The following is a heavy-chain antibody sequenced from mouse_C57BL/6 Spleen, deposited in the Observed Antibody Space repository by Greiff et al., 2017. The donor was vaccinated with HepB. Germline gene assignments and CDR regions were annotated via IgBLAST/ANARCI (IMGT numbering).Heavy chain of an antibody. Sequence: VQLKESGGGLVKPGGSLKLSCAASGFTFSSYAMSWVRQTPEKRLEWVATISDGGSYTYYPDNVKGRFTISRDNAKNNLYLQMSHLKSEDTAMYYCARDGDYGSSYAMDYWGQGTSVTVSS. CDR1: GFTFSSYA. J-gene: IGHJ4*01. V-gene: IGHV5-4*01. CDR2: ISDGGSYT. D-gene: IGHD1-1*01. CDR3: ARDGDYGSSYAMDY.